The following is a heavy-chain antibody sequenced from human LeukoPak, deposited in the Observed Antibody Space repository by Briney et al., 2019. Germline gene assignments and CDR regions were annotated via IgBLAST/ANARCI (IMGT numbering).Heavy chain of an antibody. V-gene: IGHV4-31*03. Sequence: PSETLSLTCTVSGGSISSGGYYWSWIRQHPGKGLEWIGYIYYSGSTNYNPSLKSRVTISVDTSKNQFSLKLSSVTAADTAVYYCARVGSYYPLDYWGQGTLVTVSS. D-gene: IGHD1-26*01. J-gene: IGHJ4*02. CDR2: IYYSGST. CDR3: ARVGSYYPLDY. CDR1: GGSISSGGYY.